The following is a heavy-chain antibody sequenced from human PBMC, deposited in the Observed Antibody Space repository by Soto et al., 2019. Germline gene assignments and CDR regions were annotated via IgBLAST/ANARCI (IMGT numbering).Heavy chain of an antibody. CDR2: IYYSGST. V-gene: IGHV4-31*03. CDR1: GGSISSGGYY. J-gene: IGHJ4*02. CDR3: ARNPRDPSLFDY. Sequence: SETLSLTCTVSGGSISSGGYYWSWIRQHPGKGLEWIGYIYYSGSTYYNPSLKSRVTISVDTSKNQFSLKLSSVTAADTAVYYCARNPRDPSLFDYWGQGTLVTVSS.